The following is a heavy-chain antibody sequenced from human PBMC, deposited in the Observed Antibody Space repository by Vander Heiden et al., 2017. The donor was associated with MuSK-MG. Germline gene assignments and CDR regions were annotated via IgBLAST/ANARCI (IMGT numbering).Heavy chain of an antibody. CDR1: GFTFSSYA. CDR2: ISYDGSNK. CDR3: ARDRVRATGDYFDY. Sequence: QVQLVESGGGVVQPGRSLRLSCAASGFTFSSYAMHWVRQAPGKGLEWVAVISYDGSNKYYADSVKGRFTISRDNSKNTLYLQMNSLRAEDTAVYYCARDRVRATGDYFDYWGQGTLVTVSS. J-gene: IGHJ4*02. D-gene: IGHD1-26*01. V-gene: IGHV3-30*04.